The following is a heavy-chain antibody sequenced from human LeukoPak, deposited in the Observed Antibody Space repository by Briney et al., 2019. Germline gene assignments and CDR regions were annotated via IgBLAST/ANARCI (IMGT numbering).Heavy chain of an antibody. CDR1: GFTFSSYS. D-gene: IGHD6-13*01. V-gene: IGHV3-30*03. J-gene: IGHJ4*02. Sequence: GGSLRLSCAASGFTFSSYSMNWVRQAPGKGLEWVAVISYDGSNKYYADSVKGRFTISRDNSKNTLYLQMNSLRAEDTAVYYCARGNPAGTIRDWGQGTLVTVPS. CDR3: ARGNPAGTIRD. CDR2: ISYDGSNK.